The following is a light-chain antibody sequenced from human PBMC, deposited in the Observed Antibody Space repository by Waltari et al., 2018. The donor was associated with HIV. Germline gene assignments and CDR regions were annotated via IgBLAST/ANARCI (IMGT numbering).Light chain of an antibody. CDR1: KSNIGAGHD. CDR2: ANS. V-gene: IGLV1-40*01. J-gene: IGLJ3*02. CDR3: QSSDIRLHGLWV. Sequence: QSLLTQPPSVSATPGQRITISCTGNKSNIGAGHDVHWYRQLPGTAPRLLIFANSNRPAGVPDRIPGSKSTASASLAITGLHAEDEGYYYCQSSDIRLHGLWVFGGGTKVTVL.